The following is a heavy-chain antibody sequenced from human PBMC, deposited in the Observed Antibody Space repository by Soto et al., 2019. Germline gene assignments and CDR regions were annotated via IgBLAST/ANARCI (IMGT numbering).Heavy chain of an antibody. D-gene: IGHD6-13*01. J-gene: IGHJ6*02. CDR2: IYYSGST. CDR1: GGSISSSSYY. V-gene: IGHV4-39*01. Sequence: SETLSLTCTVSGGSISSSSYYWGWIRQPPGKGLEWIWGIYYSGSTYYNPSLKSRVTISVHTSKNQFSLKLSSVTAADTAVYSCARRQQQLGGPYYGMDVWGQGTTVTVSS. CDR3: ARRQQQLGGPYYGMDV.